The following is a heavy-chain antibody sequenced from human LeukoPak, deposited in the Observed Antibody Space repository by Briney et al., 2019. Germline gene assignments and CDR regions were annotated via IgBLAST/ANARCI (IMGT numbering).Heavy chain of an antibody. V-gene: IGHV3-66*02. CDR1: GFTVSSNY. D-gene: IGHD6-13*01. Sequence: GGSLRLSCAASGFTVSSNYMSWVRQAPGKGLEWVSVIYSGGSTYYADSVKGRFTISRDNSKNTLYLQMNSLRAEDTAVYYCASPIAAAGPYYFDYWGQGTLVTVSS. CDR2: IYSGGST. CDR3: ASPIAAAGPYYFDY. J-gene: IGHJ4*02.